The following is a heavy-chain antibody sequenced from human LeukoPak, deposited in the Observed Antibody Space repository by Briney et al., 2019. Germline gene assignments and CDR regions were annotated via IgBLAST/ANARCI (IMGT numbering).Heavy chain of an antibody. Sequence: GGSLRLSCAASGFTFSSYEMNWVRQGPGKGLEWVSYISSSGSTKYYADSVKGRFTISRDNAKKSLYLQMNSLRAEDTAIYYCARGWGEGGQGTLVTVSS. V-gene: IGHV3-48*03. J-gene: IGHJ4*02. CDR3: ARGWGE. CDR1: GFTFSSYE. D-gene: IGHD3-10*01. CDR2: ISSSGSTK.